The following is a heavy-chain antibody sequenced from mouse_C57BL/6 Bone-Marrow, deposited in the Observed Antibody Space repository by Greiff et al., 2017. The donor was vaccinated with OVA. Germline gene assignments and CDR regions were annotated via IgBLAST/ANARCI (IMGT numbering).Heavy chain of an antibody. CDR2: INYDGSST. D-gene: IGHD5-1*01. CDR3: AREREYHWYFDV. CDR1: GFTFSDYY. Sequence: EVQLVESEGGLVQPGSSMKLSCTASGFTFSDYYMAWVRQVPEKGLEWVANINYDGSSTYYLDSLKSRFIISRDNAKNILYLQMSSLKSEDTATYYCAREREYHWYFDVWGTGTTVTVSS. J-gene: IGHJ1*03. V-gene: IGHV5-16*01.